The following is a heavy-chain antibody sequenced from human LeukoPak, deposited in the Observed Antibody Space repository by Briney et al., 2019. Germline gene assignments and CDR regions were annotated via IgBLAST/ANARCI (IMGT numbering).Heavy chain of an antibody. V-gene: IGHV4-38-2*02. Sequence: SETLSLTCTVSGYSISSGYYWGWIRQPPGKGLEWIGSIYHSGSTYYNPSLKSRVTISVDTSKNQFSLKLSSVTAADTAVYYCASGITIFLDWGQGTLVTVSS. D-gene: IGHD3-9*01. J-gene: IGHJ4*02. CDR2: IYHSGST. CDR3: ASGITIFLD. CDR1: GYSISSGYY.